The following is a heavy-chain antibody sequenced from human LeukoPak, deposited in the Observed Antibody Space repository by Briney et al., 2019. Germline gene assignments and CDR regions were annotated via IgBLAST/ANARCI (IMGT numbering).Heavy chain of an antibody. J-gene: IGHJ3*02. V-gene: IGHV4-59*01. Sequence: SETLSLTCTVSGGSISSYYWSWIRQPPGKGLEWIGYIYYSGSTKYNPSLKSRVTISVDTSKNQFSLKLSSVTAADTAVYYCASGYGATGAFDIWGQGTMVTVSS. CDR1: GGSISSYY. CDR3: ASGYGATGAFDI. D-gene: IGHD4-17*01. CDR2: IYYSGST.